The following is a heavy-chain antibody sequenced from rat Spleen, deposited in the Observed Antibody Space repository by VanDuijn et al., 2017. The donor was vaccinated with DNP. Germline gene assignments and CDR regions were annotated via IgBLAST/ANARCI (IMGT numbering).Heavy chain of an antibody. D-gene: IGHD4-3*01. V-gene: IGHV1-43*01. CDR1: GYTFTNSY. CDR3: ARRSGYGNWFAY. CDR2: IAPGSGGT. Sequence: QVQLQQSGAELAKPGSSVKISCKASGYTFTNSYMGWIKQTTGQALEWTGYIAPGSGGTKYNEKFKGRATLTVDKSSSTAYMQLSSLTPVDTAVYYCARRSGYGNWFAYWGHGTLVTVSS. J-gene: IGHJ3*01.